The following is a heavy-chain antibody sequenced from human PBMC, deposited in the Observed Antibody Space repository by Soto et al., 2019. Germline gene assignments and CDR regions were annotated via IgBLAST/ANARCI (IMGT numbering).Heavy chain of an antibody. CDR1: GGTFSSYA. D-gene: IGHD2-8*01. V-gene: IGHV1-69*13. CDR2: IFPIFGTA. J-gene: IGHJ6*01. CDR3: ASTTGVGEWSVDYYYGMDV. Sequence: SVKVSCKASGGTFSSYAISWVRPAPGQGLEWMGGIFPIFGTANYAQKFQGRVTITADESTSTAYMELSSLRSEDTAVYYCASTTGVGEWSVDYYYGMDVCGQGTTVNVAS.